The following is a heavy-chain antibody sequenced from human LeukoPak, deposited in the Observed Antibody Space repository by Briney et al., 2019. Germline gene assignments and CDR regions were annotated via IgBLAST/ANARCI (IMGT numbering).Heavy chain of an antibody. V-gene: IGHV3-21*01. CDR2: ISSSSSYI. J-gene: IGHJ4*02. Sequence: GGSLRLSCAASGFTFSSYSMNWVRQAPGKGLEWVSSISSSSSYIYYADSVKGRFTISRDNAKNSLYLQMNSLRAEDTAVYYCARDKPVPAAAGAPDYWGQGTLVTVSS. CDR3: ARDKPVPAAAGAPDY. CDR1: GFTFSSYS. D-gene: IGHD2-2*01.